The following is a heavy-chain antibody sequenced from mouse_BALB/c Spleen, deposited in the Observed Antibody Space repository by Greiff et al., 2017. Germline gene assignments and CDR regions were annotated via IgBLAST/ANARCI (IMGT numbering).Heavy chain of an antibody. J-gene: IGHJ2*01. CDR1: GFTFSSYT. CDR2: ISSGGSYT. V-gene: IGHV5-6-4*01. Sequence: EVMLVESGGGLVKPGGSLKLSCAASGFTFSSYTMSWVRQTPEKRLEWVATISSGGSYTYYPDSVKGRFTISRDNAKNTLYLQMSSLKSEDTAMYYCTRDREGYGNYDYWGQGTTLTVSS. CDR3: TRDREGYGNYDY. D-gene: IGHD2-10*02.